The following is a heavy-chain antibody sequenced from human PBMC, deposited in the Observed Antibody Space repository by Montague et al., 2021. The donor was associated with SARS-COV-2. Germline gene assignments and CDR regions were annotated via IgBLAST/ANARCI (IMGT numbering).Heavy chain of an antibody. D-gene: IGHD3-22*01. J-gene: IGHJ5*02. CDR1: GGSISSGGYY. CDR3: ARATRSIVVLNWFDP. Sequence: TLSLTCTVPGGSISSGGYYWSWIRQHPGKGLEWIGYIYYSGSTYYNPSLKSRVTISVDTSKNQFSLKLSSVTAADTAVYYCARATRSIVVLNWFDPWGKGTLVTVSS. CDR2: IYYSGST. V-gene: IGHV4-31*03.